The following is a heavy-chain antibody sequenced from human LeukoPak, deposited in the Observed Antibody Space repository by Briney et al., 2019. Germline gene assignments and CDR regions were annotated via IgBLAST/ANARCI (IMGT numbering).Heavy chain of an antibody. D-gene: IGHD3-10*01. CDR1: GGSFSGYY. CDR3: ARGRSLWFGELLFYYFDY. Sequence: SETLSLTCAVYGGSFSGYYWSWIRQPPGKGLEWIGEINHSGSTNYNPSLKSRVTISVDTSKNQISLKLSSVTAADTAVYYCARGRSLWFGELLFYYFDYWGQGTLVTVSS. V-gene: IGHV4-34*01. J-gene: IGHJ4*02. CDR2: INHSGST.